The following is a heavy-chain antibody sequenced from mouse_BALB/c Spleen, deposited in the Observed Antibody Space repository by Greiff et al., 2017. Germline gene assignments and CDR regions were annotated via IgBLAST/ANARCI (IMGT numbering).Heavy chain of an antibody. D-gene: IGHD2-4*01. CDR3: ARQGYDYAWFAY. V-gene: IGHV5-6-2*01. CDR2: INSNGGST. CDR1: GFTFSSYY. Sequence: DVKLVESGGGLVKLGGSLKLSCAASGFTFSSYYMSWVRQTPEKRLELVAAINSNGGSTYYPDTVKGRFTISRDNAKNTLYLQMSSLKSEDTALYYCARQGYDYAWFAYWGQGTLVTVSA. J-gene: IGHJ3*01.